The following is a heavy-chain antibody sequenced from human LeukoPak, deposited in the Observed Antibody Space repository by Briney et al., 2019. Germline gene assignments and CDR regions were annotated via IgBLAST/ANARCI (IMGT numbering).Heavy chain of an antibody. CDR2: IYYSGST. CDR1: GGSISSSSYY. CDR3: ASAHSSSSVYFDY. D-gene: IGHD6-6*01. V-gene: IGHV4-61*05. J-gene: IGHJ4*02. Sequence: SETLSLTCTVSGGSISSSSYYWSWIRQPPGKGLEWIGYIYYSGSTNYNPSLKSRVTILVDTSKNQFSLKLSSVTAADTAVYYCASAHSSSSVYFDYWGQGTLVTVSS.